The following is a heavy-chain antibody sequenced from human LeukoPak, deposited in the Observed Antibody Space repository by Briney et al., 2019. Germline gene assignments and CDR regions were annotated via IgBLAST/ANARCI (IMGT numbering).Heavy chain of an antibody. CDR2: IHYSGST. V-gene: IGHV4-59*12. J-gene: IGHJ2*01. CDR1: GGSISSYY. CDR3: ATNADSSGQNYWYFDL. D-gene: IGHD6-19*01. Sequence: SETLSLTCTVSGGSISSYYWSWIRQPPGKGLEWIGYIHYSGSTYYNPSLKSRVTISVDTPKNQFSLKLSSVTAADTAVYYCATNADSSGQNYWYFDLWGRGTLVTVSS.